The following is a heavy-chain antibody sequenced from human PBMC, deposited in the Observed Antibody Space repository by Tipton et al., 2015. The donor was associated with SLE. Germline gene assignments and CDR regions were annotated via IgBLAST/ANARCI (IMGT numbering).Heavy chain of an antibody. J-gene: IGHJ3*02. D-gene: IGHD2-15*01. CDR3: TTDLAGPDAFDI. Sequence: SLRLSCAASGFTFSTYGMHWVRQAPGKGLEWVAVIWYDGNNKYYADSVKGRFTISRDDSKNTLYLQMHSLKTEDTAVYYCTTDLAGPDAFDIWGQGTMVTVSS. V-gene: IGHV3-33*03. CDR1: GFTFSTYG. CDR2: IWYDGNNK.